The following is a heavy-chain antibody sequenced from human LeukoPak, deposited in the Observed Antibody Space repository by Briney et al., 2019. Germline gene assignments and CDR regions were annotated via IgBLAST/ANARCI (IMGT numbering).Heavy chain of an antibody. CDR3: ARSRAFNSGAFDP. Sequence: SSETLSLTCTVSGASVSSASYWTRIRQPPGKGVEWIAHIYNGVNTNYNPSLKSRVTISVDTSKNQFSLRLNSVTAADTAVYYCARSRAFNSGAFDPWGQGSLVTVSS. CDR2: IYNGVNT. J-gene: IGHJ5*02. CDR1: GASVSSASY. V-gene: IGHV4-61*01. D-gene: IGHD1-26*01.